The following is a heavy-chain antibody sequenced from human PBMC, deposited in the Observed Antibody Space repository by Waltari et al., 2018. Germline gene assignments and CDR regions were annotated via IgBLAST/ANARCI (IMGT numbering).Heavy chain of an antibody. J-gene: IGHJ4*02. Sequence: QVQLQQWGAGLLKPSETLSLTCAVYGGSFSGYYWSWLRQPHGKGLEWIGEINHSGSTNYNPSLKSRVTISVDTSKNQFSLKLSSVTAADTAVYYCARGDYDILTGYSEKPVDYWGQGTLVTVSS. D-gene: IGHD3-9*01. CDR3: ARGDYDILTGYSEKPVDY. CDR1: GGSFSGYY. V-gene: IGHV4-34*01. CDR2: INHSGST.